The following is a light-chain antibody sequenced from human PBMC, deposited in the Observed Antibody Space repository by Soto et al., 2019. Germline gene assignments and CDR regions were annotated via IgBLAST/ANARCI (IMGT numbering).Light chain of an antibody. J-gene: IGLJ1*01. CDR1: SSVVGGYNY. Sequence: QSVLTQPRSASGSPGQSVTISCTGTSSVVGGYNYVSWYQQHPGKAPKLMIYDVSKRPSGVPDRFSGSKSGNTASLTISGLQAEDEADYYCCSYAGSYTFVFGTGTKVTV. CDR3: CSYAGSYTFV. V-gene: IGLV2-11*01. CDR2: DVS.